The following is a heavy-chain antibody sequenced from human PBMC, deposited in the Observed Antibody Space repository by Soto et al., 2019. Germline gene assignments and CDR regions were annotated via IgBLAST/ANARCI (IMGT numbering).Heavy chain of an antibody. CDR2: IGGRADNT. CDR1: GFPFSNFA. Sequence: EVQLLESGGGLGRPGGSLRLSCTTSGFPFSNFAMSWVRQAPGKGLEWVSTIGGRADNTYYVDPVKGRFTISRDMSNSTLFLQLNSLGGEDTAVYYCAMGFELGELSYWGQGTPVSVSS. D-gene: IGHD3-10*01. J-gene: IGHJ4*02. V-gene: IGHV3-23*01. CDR3: AMGFELGELSY.